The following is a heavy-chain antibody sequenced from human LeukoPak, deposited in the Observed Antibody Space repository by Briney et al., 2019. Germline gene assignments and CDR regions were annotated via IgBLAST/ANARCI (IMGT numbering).Heavy chain of an antibody. CDR1: GGTFSSYA. CDR2: ISAYNGNT. J-gene: IGHJ6*03. CDR3: ARLCSSTTCVMDV. D-gene: IGHD2-2*01. V-gene: IGHV1-18*01. Sequence: GASVKVSCKASGGTFSSYAISWVRQAPGQGLEWMGWISAYNGNTNYAQNLQGRVTMTTDTSTSTAYMELRSLRSDDTAVYYCARLCSSTTCVMDVWGKGTTVTVSS.